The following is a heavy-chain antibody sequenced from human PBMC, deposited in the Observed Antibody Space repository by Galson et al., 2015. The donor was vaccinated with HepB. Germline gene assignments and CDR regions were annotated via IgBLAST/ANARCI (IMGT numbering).Heavy chain of an antibody. CDR2: MSYDGSHK. J-gene: IGHJ4*02. Sequence: FLRLSCASSGFTFSNYAKHWVRQAPGKGLECVALMSYDGSHKFYADPVKGRFTISRDNSRNTLYLQMNSLRFEDTALYYCARHGIVGAPRGDNFCDYWGQGTLVAVSS. CDR3: ARHGIVGAPRGDNFCDY. D-gene: IGHD1-26*01. V-gene: IGHV3-30*04. CDR1: GFTFSNYA.